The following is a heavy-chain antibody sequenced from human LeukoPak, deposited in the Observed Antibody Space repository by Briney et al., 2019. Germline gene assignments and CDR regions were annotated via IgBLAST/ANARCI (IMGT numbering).Heavy chain of an antibody. Sequence: ASVKVSCKASGYTFTGYYMHWVRQAPGQGLEWMGWINPNSGGTNYAQNFQGRVTMTRDTSISTAYMELSRLRSDDTAVYYCARDSPYYDISQGFDYWGQGTLVTVSS. CDR3: ARDSPYYDISQGFDY. V-gene: IGHV1-2*02. J-gene: IGHJ4*02. CDR2: INPNSGGT. D-gene: IGHD3-22*01. CDR1: GYTFTGYY.